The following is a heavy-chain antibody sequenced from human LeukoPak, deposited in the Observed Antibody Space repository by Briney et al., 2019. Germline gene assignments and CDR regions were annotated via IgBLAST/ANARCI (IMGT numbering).Heavy chain of an antibody. D-gene: IGHD5-24*01. CDR2: ISSSSSTI. Sequence: GGSLRLSCAASGFTFSSYSMNRVRQAPGKGLEWVSYISSSSSTIYYADSVKGRFTISRDNAKNSLYLQMNSPRAEDTAVYYCARDRVATTPNWYFDLWGRGTLVTVSS. J-gene: IGHJ2*01. V-gene: IGHV3-48*04. CDR3: ARDRVATTPNWYFDL. CDR1: GFTFSSYS.